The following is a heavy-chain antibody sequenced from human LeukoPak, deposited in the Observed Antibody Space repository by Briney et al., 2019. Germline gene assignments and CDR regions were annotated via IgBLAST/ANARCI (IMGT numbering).Heavy chain of an antibody. CDR3: ASQIWGSYPGHY. CDR2: IKQDGSEK. D-gene: IGHD3-16*01. Sequence: GGSLRLSCAASGFTFGSYWMSWVRQAPGKGLEWVANIKQDGSEKYYVDSVKGRFTISRDNAKNSLYLQMNSLRAEDTAVYYCASQIWGSYPGHYWGQGTLVTVSS. CDR1: GFTFGSYW. V-gene: IGHV3-7*01. J-gene: IGHJ4*02.